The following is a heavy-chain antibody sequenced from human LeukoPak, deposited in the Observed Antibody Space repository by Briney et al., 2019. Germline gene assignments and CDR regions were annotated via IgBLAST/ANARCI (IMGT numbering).Heavy chain of an antibody. D-gene: IGHD2-15*01. J-gene: IGHJ6*02. CDR3: ARDSHAYCSGGSCYYYGMDV. V-gene: IGHV3-23*01. CDR1: GFTFSSYA. CDR2: ISGSGGST. Sequence: GGSLRLSCAASGFTFSSYAMSWVRQAPGKGLEWVSAISGSGGSTYYADSVKGRFTISRDNSKNTLYLQMNSLRAEDTAVYYCARDSHAYCSGGSCYYYGMDVWGQGTTVTVSS.